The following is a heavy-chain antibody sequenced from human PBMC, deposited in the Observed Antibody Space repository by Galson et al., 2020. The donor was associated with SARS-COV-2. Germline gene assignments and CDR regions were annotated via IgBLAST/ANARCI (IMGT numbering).Heavy chain of an antibody. J-gene: IGHJ6*02. CDR1: GRSFSGYY. Sequence: SETLSLTCAASGRSFSGYYWTWIRQPPGKGLEWIGEINHSGSSNYNPSLKSRLTMSVDTSKNHFSLKWSSVTAADPGVYYCAKRNELCWFGQLLLFNYYYGMDVWGQGTTVTVSS. V-gene: IGHV4-34*01. D-gene: IGHD3-10*01. CDR2: INHSGSS. CDR3: AKRNELCWFGQLLLFNYYYGMDV.